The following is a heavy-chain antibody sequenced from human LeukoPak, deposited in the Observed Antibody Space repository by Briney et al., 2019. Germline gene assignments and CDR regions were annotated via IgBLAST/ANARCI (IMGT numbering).Heavy chain of an antibody. CDR2: IYSGGST. V-gene: IGHV4-39*07. Sequence: SETLSLTCTVSGGSVSNSDYYWGWIRQPPGKGLEWIGAIYSGGSTYYNPSLKSRLTISVDTSKNQFSLNLTSVTAADTAVYYCARDPAAVPAGFWGQGTLVTVSS. CDR3: ARDPAAVPAGF. D-gene: IGHD2-2*01. J-gene: IGHJ4*02. CDR1: GGSVSNSDYY.